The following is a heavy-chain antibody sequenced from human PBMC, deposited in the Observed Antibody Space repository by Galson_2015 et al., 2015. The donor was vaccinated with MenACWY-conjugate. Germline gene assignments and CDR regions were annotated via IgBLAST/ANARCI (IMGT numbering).Heavy chain of an antibody. CDR3: ARDRVYGSGSSDH. Sequence: SLRLSCAASGFIFNTYWMHWVRQAPGKGLVWVSRINPGGSSTTYADSVKDRFTTSRDNAKNTLYLQMNSLRAEDTAIYYCARDRVYGSGSSDHWGQGTLVTVSS. D-gene: IGHD3-10*01. CDR2: INPGGSST. CDR1: GFIFNTYW. J-gene: IGHJ4*02. V-gene: IGHV3-74*01.